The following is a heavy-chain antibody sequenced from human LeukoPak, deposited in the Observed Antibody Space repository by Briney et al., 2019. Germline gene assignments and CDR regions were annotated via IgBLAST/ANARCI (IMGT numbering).Heavy chain of an antibody. Sequence: GGSLRLSCVASGITVSTYPMHWVRQAPGKGMEYVSAISNDGGSPYYANSVKGRFTISRDNSKNTLYLQMVSLRTEDTAVYYCARERGRNGDYDYWGQGKLVTVSS. J-gene: IGHJ4*02. V-gene: IGHV3-64*01. CDR3: ARERGRNGDYDY. D-gene: IGHD4-17*01. CDR1: GITVSTYP. CDR2: ISNDGGSP.